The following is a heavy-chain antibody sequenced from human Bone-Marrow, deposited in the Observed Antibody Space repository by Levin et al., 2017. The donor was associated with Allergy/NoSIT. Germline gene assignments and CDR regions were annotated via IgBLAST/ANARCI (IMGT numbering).Heavy chain of an antibody. CDR2: VRSSLYGGTR. J-gene: IGHJ4*02. D-gene: IGHD5-24*01. CDR3: TRRRDGHGFWPYYFDF. V-gene: IGHV3-49*03. Sequence: PGGSLRLSCSGSGFTFGDYTMTWFRQAPGKGLEWVGFVRSSLYGGTRQYAASLKDRFTISRDDSKSIAYLQMDSLKTDDTAVYYCTRRRDGHGFWPYYFDFWAPGTLVTVSS. CDR1: GFTFGDYT.